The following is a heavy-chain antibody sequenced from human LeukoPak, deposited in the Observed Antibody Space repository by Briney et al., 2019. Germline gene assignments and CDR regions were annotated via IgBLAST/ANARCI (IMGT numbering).Heavy chain of an antibody. CDR2: INQDGREK. D-gene: IGHD3-3*01. CDR1: GFALSSYW. CDR3: ARDPYDFWSGSRYYYYYYYMDV. J-gene: IGHJ6*03. V-gene: IGHV3-7*01. Sequence: GGSLRLSCAASGFALSSYWMSWVRQAPGKGLEWVANINQDGREKYYVDSVKGRFTISRDNAKNSLYLQMNSLRAEDTAVYYCARDPYDFWSGSRYYYYYYYMDVWGKGTTVTVSS.